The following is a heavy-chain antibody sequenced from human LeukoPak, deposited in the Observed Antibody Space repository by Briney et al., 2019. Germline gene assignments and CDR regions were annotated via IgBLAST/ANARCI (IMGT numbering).Heavy chain of an antibody. CDR3: RSGDCQDCPVDY. V-gene: IGHV3-30*02. CDR2: IRYDGTNK. Sequence: PGGSLRLSCAAYGFTFSSYAMHWVRQAPGKGLEWVAFIRYDGTNKYYADSVKGRFTISRDNSKNTLYLQMNSLRTEDTAVYYCRSGDCQDCPVDYWGQGTLVTVSS. CDR1: GFTFSSYA. J-gene: IGHJ4*02. D-gene: IGHD2-21*02.